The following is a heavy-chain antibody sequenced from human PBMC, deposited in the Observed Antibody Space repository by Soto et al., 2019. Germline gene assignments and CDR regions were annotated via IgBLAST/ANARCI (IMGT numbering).Heavy chain of an antibody. CDR1: GGTFSSYA. Sequence: QVQLVQSGAEVEKPGSSVKVSCKASGGTFSSYAISWVRQAPGQGLEWMGGIIPIFGTANYAQKFQGRVTITADESTSTAYMELSSLRSEDTAVYYCSMMKNELGYCSGGSCYSSDYWGQGTLVTVSS. J-gene: IGHJ4*02. CDR3: SMMKNELGYCSGGSCYSSDY. D-gene: IGHD2-15*01. V-gene: IGHV1-69*01. CDR2: IIPIFGTA.